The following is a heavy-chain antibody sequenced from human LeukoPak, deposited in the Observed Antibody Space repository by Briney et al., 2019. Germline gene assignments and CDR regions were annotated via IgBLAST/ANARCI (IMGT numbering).Heavy chain of an antibody. CDR1: GFTFSSYW. CDR3: AREGVCSSSSGCYFDY. D-gene: IGHD6-6*01. V-gene: IGHV3-7*01. CDR2: IKQDGSEK. Sequence: PGGSLRLSCAASGFTFSSYWMSWVRQAPGKGLEWVANIKQDGSEKYYVDSVKGRFTISRDNAENSLYLQMNSLRAEDTAVYYCAREGVCSSSSGCYFDYWGQGTLVTVSS. J-gene: IGHJ4*02.